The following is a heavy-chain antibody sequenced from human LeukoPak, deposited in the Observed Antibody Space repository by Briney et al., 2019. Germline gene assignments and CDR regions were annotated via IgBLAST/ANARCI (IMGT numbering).Heavy chain of an antibody. Sequence: GGSLRLSCAVSGITLSNYGMSWVRQAPGKGLEWVAGISGSGGSTNYADSVKGRFTISRDNPKNTLYLQLYSLRAEDTAVYFCAKRGVVIRVILVGFHKEAYYFDSWGQGALVTVSS. CDR2: ISGSGGST. D-gene: IGHD2-21*01. CDR3: AKRGVVIRVILVGFHKEAYYFDS. V-gene: IGHV3-23*01. J-gene: IGHJ4*02. CDR1: GITLSNYG.